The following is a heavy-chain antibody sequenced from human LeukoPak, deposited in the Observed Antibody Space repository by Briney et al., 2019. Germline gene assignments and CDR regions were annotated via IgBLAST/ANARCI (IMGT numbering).Heavy chain of an antibody. D-gene: IGHD2-2*01. CDR3: ARQLVYCSSTSCYADKVDY. CDR2: IYYSGST. Sequence: KPSETLSLTCTVSGGSISSSSYYWGWIRQPPGKGLEWIGSIYYSGSTYYNPSLKSRVTISVDTSKNQFSLKLSSVTAADTAVYYCARQLVYCSSTSCYADKVDYWGQGTLVTVSS. V-gene: IGHV4-39*01. J-gene: IGHJ4*02. CDR1: GGSISSSSYY.